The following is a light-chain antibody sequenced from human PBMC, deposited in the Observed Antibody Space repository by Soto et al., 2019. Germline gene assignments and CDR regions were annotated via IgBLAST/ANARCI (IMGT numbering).Light chain of an antibody. Sequence: EIVMTQSPATLSVSPGERATLSCRASQSVSSNLAWYQQKPGQAPRLIIYGASTRATGIPARFSGSGSGTEFTLTISSLQSEDFAIYDCQQYNNWPPYTFGQGTKLEFK. V-gene: IGKV3-15*01. CDR3: QQYNNWPPYT. CDR2: GAS. CDR1: QSVSSN. J-gene: IGKJ2*01.